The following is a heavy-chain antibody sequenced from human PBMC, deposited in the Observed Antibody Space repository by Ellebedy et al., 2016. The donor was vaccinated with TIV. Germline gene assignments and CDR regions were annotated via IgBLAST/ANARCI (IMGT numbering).Heavy chain of an antibody. CDR3: ARRPTTVIAYFDY. V-gene: IGHV1-69*13. J-gene: IGHJ4*02. CDR2: IIPIFGTA. D-gene: IGHD4-11*01. Sequence: SVKVSCXASGGTFSSYAISWVRQAPGQGLEWMGGIIPIFGTANYAQKFQGRVTITADESTSTAYMELSSLRSEDTAVYYCARRPTTVIAYFDYWGQGTLVTVSS. CDR1: GGTFSSYA.